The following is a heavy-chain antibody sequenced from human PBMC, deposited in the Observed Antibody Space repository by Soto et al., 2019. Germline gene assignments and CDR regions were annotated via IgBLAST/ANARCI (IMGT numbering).Heavy chain of an antibody. CDR1: GGTFSSYA. CDR2: IIPIFGTA. Sequence: SVKVSCKASGGTFSSYAISWVRQAPGQGLEWRGGIIPIFGTANYAQKFQGRVTITADKSTSTAYMELSSLRSEDTAVYYCAREKRITIFGVVTIPYYYYGMDVWGQGTAVTVSS. D-gene: IGHD3-3*01. V-gene: IGHV1-69*06. J-gene: IGHJ6*02. CDR3: AREKRITIFGVVTIPYYYYGMDV.